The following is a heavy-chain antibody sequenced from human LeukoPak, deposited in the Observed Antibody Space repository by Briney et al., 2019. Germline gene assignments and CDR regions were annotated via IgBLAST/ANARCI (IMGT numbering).Heavy chain of an antibody. J-gene: IGHJ4*02. CDR1: GFTFSTYN. D-gene: IGHD3-9*01. V-gene: IGHV3-21*06. CDR2: ITSGGTYT. Sequence: GGSLRLSCAASGFTFSTYNMKSVRQAPGKRLERVSSITSGGTYTYYADSVKGRFTPSRDNAKNSLSLQLSSLRAEDTAVYYCARGHYDILTASYKWTPDYWGQGILVTVSS. CDR3: ARGHYDILTASYKWTPDY.